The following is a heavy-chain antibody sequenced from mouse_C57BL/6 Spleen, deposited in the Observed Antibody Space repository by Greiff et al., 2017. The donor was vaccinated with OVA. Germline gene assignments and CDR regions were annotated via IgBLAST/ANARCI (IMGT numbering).Heavy chain of an antibody. CDR1: GYTFTSYW. J-gene: IGHJ3*01. CDR3: TQEPGVYDGYYRFAY. D-gene: IGHD2-3*01. V-gene: IGHV1-5*01. CDR2: IYPGNSDT. Sequence: EVQLQQSGTVLARPGASVKMSCKTSGYTFTSYWMHWVKQRPGQGLEWIGAIYPGNSDTSSNQKFKGKATLTAVTSASTAYMELSSLTNEDSAVYDCTQEPGVYDGYYRFAYWGQGTLVTVSA.